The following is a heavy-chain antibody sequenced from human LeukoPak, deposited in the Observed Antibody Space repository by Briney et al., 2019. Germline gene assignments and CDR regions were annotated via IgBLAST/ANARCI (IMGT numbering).Heavy chain of an antibody. V-gene: IGHV3-23*01. J-gene: IGHJ4*02. Sequence: GGSLRLSCAASGFTFSGYAMSWVRQAPGKGLEWVSAISGSGGSTYYADSVKGRFTISRDNSKNTLYLQMNSLRAEDTAVYYCAKERYCSGGSCSTGIDYWGQGTLVTVSS. CDR1: GFTFSGYA. CDR3: AKERYCSGGSCSTGIDY. CDR2: ISGSGGST. D-gene: IGHD2-15*01.